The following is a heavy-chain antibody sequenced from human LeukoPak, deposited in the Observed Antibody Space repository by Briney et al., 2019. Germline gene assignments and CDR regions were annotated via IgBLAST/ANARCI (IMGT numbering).Heavy chain of an antibody. Sequence: SGPTLVKPTQTLTLTSTFSGFSLSTSAVGVGWIRQPPGNALEWLALIYWNDDKRYSPSLKSRLTITKDTSKNQVVLTMTNMDPVDTATYYCAHRLDSSGWLNSFDYWGQGTLVTVSS. CDR1: GFSLSTSAVG. CDR2: IYWNDDK. D-gene: IGHD6-19*01. J-gene: IGHJ4*02. V-gene: IGHV2-5*01. CDR3: AHRLDSSGWLNSFDY.